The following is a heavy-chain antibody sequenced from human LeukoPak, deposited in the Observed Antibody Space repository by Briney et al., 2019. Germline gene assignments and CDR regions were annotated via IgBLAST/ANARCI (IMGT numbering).Heavy chain of an antibody. CDR3: AKDPGRITMIGPDY. D-gene: IGHD3-22*01. CDR2: ISYDGSNK. J-gene: IGHJ4*02. CDR1: GFTFSSYG. V-gene: IGHV3-30*18. Sequence: SGGSLILSCAASGFTFSSYGMHWVRQAPGKGLEWVAVISYDGSNKYYADFVKGRFTISRDNPKNTLYLQMNSLRAEDTAVYYCAKDPGRITMIGPDYWGQGTLVTVSS.